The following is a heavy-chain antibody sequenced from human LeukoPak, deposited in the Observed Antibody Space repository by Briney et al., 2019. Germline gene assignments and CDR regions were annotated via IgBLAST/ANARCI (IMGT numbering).Heavy chain of an antibody. V-gene: IGHV3-48*01. Sequence: PGGSLRLSXAASGFTFSSYSMNWVRQAPGKGLEWVSYISSSSSTIYYADSVKGRFTISRDNAKNSLYLQMNSLRAEDAAVYYCAREFDLGYCSSTSCLGAFDIWGQGTMVTVSS. D-gene: IGHD2-2*01. J-gene: IGHJ3*02. CDR1: GFTFSSYS. CDR3: AREFDLGYCSSTSCLGAFDI. CDR2: ISSSSSTI.